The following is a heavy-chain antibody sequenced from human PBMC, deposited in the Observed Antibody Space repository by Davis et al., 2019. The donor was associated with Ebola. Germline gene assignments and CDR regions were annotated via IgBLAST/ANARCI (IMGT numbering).Heavy chain of an antibody. CDR2: IWYDGINN. CDR3: ARGRSAPGYFDL. CDR1: GFTFSSFG. Sequence: PGGSLSLSCAASGFTFSSFGMHWVRQAPGKGLEWVATIWYDGINNDYADSVKGRFTISRDNSKNTLYLQMNSLGVEDAAVFYCARGRSAPGYFDLWGRGTRVTVSS. J-gene: IGHJ2*01. V-gene: IGHV3-33*01.